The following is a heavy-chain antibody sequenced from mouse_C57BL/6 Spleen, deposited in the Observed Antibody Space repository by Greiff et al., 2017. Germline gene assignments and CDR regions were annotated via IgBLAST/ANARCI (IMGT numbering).Heavy chain of an antibody. V-gene: IGHV1-42*01. CDR3: ARSEIYDGYYDWFAY. D-gene: IGHD2-3*01. CDR1: GYSFTGYY. Sequence: VQLQQSGPELVKPGASVKISCKASGYSFTGYYMNWVKQSPEKSLEWIGEINPSTGGTTYNQKFKAKATLTVDKSSSTAYMQLKSLTSEDSAVYYCARSEIYDGYYDWFAYWGQGTLVTVSA. CDR2: INPSTGGT. J-gene: IGHJ3*01.